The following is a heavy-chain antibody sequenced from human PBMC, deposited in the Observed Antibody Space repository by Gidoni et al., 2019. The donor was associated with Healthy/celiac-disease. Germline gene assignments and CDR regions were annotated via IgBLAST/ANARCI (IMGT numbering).Heavy chain of an antibody. J-gene: IGHJ4*02. CDR1: EFTFSRYA. CDR3: ARPALGGSGWTAGDY. D-gene: IGHD6-19*01. CDR2: ISGSGGST. V-gene: IGHV3-23*01. Sequence: EVQRLESGGGLVQPGGYLRLSCAASEFTFSRYAMRWVRQAPGKGLEWVSAISGSGGSTYYADSVKGRFTISRDNSKNTLYLQMNSLIAEDTAVYYCARPALGGSGWTAGDYWGQGTLVTVSS.